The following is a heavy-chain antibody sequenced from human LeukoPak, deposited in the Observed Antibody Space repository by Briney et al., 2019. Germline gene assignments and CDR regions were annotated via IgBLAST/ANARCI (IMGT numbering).Heavy chain of an antibody. D-gene: IGHD3-16*02. Sequence: PSETLSLTCAVSGGSISSTNWWTWVRQPPGKGLEWVGQIYHSGSTNYNPSLKSRVTISVDKSKNQFSLGLTSVTAADTAVYYCATDHRKHFDSWGQGTLLTVSS. J-gene: IGHJ4*02. V-gene: IGHV4-4*02. CDR3: ATDHRKHFDS. CDR1: GGSISSTNW. CDR2: IYHSGST.